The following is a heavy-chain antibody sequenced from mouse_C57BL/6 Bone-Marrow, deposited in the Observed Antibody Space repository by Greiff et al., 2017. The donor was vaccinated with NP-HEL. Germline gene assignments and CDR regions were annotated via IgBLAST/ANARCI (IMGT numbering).Heavy chain of an antibody. D-gene: IGHD2-12*01. CDR1: GYTFTSYW. Sequence: EVQLQQSGTVLARPGASVKMSCKTSGYTFTSYWMHWVKQRPGQGLEWIGAIYPGNSDTSYNQKFKGKAKLTAVTSASTAYMELSSLTNEDSAVYYCTRSFLRQFAYWGQGTLVTVSA. J-gene: IGHJ3*01. CDR3: TRSFLRQFAY. CDR2: IYPGNSDT. V-gene: IGHV1-5*01.